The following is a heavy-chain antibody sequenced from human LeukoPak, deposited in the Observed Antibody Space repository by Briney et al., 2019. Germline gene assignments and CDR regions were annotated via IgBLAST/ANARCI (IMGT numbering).Heavy chain of an antibody. CDR1: GFSLSTTKMC. D-gene: IGHD6-13*01. CDR2: IDWDDDK. Sequence: SGPALVKPTQTLTLTCTFSGFSLSTTKMCVNWIRQPPGKALEWLGRIDWDDDKYYSTSLKTRLTISKDTSKNQVVLIMTSMDPADTATYYCARMLAGPDYFDHWGRGTLVTVSS. V-gene: IGHV2-70*11. CDR3: ARMLAGPDYFDH. J-gene: IGHJ4*02.